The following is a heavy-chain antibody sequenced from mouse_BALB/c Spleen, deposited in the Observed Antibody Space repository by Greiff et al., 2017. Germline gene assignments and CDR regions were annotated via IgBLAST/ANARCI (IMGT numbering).Heavy chain of an antibody. Sequence: QVQLQQSGAELMKPGASVKISCKATGYTFSSYWIEWVKQRPGHGLEWIGEILPGSGSTNYNEKFKGKATFTADTSSNTAYMQLSSLTSEDSAVYYCARGRYDRRAFDDWGQGTTLTVSS. J-gene: IGHJ2*01. CDR2: ILPGSGST. D-gene: IGHD2-14*01. CDR1: GYTFSSYW. CDR3: ARGRYDRRAFDD. V-gene: IGHV1-9*01.